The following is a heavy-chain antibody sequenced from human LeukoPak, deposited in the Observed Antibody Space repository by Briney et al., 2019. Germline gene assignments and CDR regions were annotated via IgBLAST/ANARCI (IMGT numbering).Heavy chain of an antibody. V-gene: IGHV1-69*05. CDR1: GGTFSSYA. J-gene: IGHJ5*02. CDR2: IIPIFGTA. D-gene: IGHD3-9*01. Sequence: SVKVSCKASGGTFSSYAISWVRQAPGQGREWMGGIIPIFGTANYAQKFQGRVTITTDESTSTAYMELSSLRSEDTAAYYCARELRYFDWTPLGEGNWFDPWGQGALVTVSS. CDR3: ARELRYFDWTPLGEGNWFDP.